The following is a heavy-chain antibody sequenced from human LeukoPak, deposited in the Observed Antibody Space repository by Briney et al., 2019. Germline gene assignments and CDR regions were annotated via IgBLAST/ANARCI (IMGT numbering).Heavy chain of an antibody. CDR3: ARGGITMVRGIISGTNYYYGMDV. CDR1: GGSFSGYY. D-gene: IGHD3-10*01. J-gene: IGHJ6*02. CDR2: INHSGST. V-gene: IGHV4-34*01. Sequence: SETLSLTCAVYGGSFSGYYWSWIRQPPGKGLEWIGEINHSGSTNYNPSLKSRVTISVDTSKNQFSLKLSSVTAADTAVYYCARGGITMVRGIISGTNYYYGMDVWRQGTTVTVSS.